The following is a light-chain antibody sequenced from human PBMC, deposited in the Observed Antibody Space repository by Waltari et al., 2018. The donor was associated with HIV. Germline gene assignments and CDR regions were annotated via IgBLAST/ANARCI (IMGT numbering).Light chain of an antibody. J-gene: IGKJ4*01. Sequence: EIVLTQSPATLSLSPGERATLSCRASQSVSTYLAWYQQRPGQAPRRLIYGASNRATCIPVRFSGSGSGTDFTLTISSLEPEDFAVYYCQQRSNWLSLSFGGGTKVEIK. V-gene: IGKV3-11*01. CDR1: QSVSTY. CDR2: GAS. CDR3: QQRSNWLSLS.